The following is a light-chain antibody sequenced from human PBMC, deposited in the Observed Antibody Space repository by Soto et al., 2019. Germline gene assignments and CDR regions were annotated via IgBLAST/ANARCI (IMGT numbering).Light chain of an antibody. CDR3: LQDYIYPWT. Sequence: TQMTQSPSSLSASVGDRVTITCRASRDIRKYLNWYQQKPGKPPQLLIYAASSLQSGVPSRFSGSGSGTDFTLTISSLQPEDFATYYCLQDYIYPWTFGQGTKVDIK. CDR1: RDIRKY. J-gene: IGKJ1*01. CDR2: AAS. V-gene: IGKV1-6*01.